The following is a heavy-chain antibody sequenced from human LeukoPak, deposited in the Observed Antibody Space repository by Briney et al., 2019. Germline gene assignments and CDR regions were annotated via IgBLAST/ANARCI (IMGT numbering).Heavy chain of an antibody. CDR2: ISAGGSSK. D-gene: IGHD6-13*01. Sequence: GGSLRLSCAASGFTFSRYAMTWVRQSPGKGLEWVSGISAGGSSKYYADSVKGRFTISRDNSKNTVDLQLNSLRAEDMAVYCCAKVRTAAPDDAFDIWGQGTMVSVSS. CDR1: GFTFSRYA. J-gene: IGHJ3*02. V-gene: IGHV3-23*01. CDR3: AKVRTAAPDDAFDI.